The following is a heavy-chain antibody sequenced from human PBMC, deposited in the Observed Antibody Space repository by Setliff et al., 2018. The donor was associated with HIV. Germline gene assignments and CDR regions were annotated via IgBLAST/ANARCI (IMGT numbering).Heavy chain of an antibody. CDR1: GGSLSGYY. J-gene: IGHJ4*02. CDR3: ARGVKPSYYYDSSGYPSFDY. V-gene: IGHV4-59*01. CDR2: IYYSGST. Sequence: SETLSLTCAVYGGSLSGYYWGWIRQPPGKGLEWIGYIYYSGSTNYNPSLKSRVTISVDTSKNQFSLKLSSVTAADTAVYYCARGVKPSYYYDSSGYPSFDYWGQGTLVTVSS. D-gene: IGHD3-22*01.